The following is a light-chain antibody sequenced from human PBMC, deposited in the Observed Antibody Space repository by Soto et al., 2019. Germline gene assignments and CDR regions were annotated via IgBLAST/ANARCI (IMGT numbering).Light chain of an antibody. CDR1: QSISSY. CDR3: QQSYSTPPCT. J-gene: IGKJ4*01. CDR2: AAS. Sequence: DIQMTQSPSSLSASVGDRVTITCRASQSISSYLNWYQQKPGKAPKLLIYAASSLQSGVPSRFSGRGSGTDFTLTISSLQPEDFATYYCQQSYSTPPCTFGGGTKVEIK. V-gene: IGKV1-39*01.